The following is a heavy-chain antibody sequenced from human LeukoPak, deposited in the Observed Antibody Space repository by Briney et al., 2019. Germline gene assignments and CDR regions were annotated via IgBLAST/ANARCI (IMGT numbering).Heavy chain of an antibody. J-gene: IGHJ6*03. CDR3: AKSSITGTFVDYYYMDV. D-gene: IGHD1-20*01. CDR1: GFTFSSYA. V-gene: IGHV3-23*01. CDR2: ISGSGGST. Sequence: GGSLRLSCAASGFTFSSYAMSWVRQAPGKGLEWVSAISGSGGSTYYANSVKGRFTIPRDNSKNTLYLQMNSLRAEDTAVYYCAKSSITGTFVDYYYMDVWGKGTTVTVSS.